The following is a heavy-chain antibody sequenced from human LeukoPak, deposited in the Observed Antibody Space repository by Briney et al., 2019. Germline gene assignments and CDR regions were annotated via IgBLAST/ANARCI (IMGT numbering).Heavy chain of an antibody. D-gene: IGHD2/OR15-2a*01. CDR3: ARGPWINIGSPSYYCDY. CDR2: INPSGGST. J-gene: IGHJ4*02. CDR1: GYTFTSYY. V-gene: IGHV1-46*01. Sequence: ASVKVSCKASGYTFTSYYMHWVRQAPGQGLEWMGIINPSGGSTSYAQKFQGRVTMTRDTSTSTVYMELSSLRSEDTAVYYCARGPWINIGSPSYYCDYWGQGTLVTVSS.